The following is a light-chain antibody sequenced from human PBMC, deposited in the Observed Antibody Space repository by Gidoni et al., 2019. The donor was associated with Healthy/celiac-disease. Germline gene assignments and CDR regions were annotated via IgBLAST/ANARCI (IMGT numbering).Light chain of an antibody. J-gene: IGKJ1*01. CDR3: QQYGSSPET. CDR1: QSVSSSY. Sequence: EIVLTQSPGTLSLSRGESATLSCRASQSVSSSYLAWYQQKPGQAPRLLIYGASSRATGIPDRFSGSGSGTDFTLTISRLEPEDFAVYYCQQYGSSPETFGQGTKVEIK. CDR2: GAS. V-gene: IGKV3-20*01.